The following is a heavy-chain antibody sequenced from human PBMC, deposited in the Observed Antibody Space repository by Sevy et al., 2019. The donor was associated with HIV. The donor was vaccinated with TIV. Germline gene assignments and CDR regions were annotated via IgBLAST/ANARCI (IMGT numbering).Heavy chain of an antibody. J-gene: IGHJ4*02. V-gene: IGHV1-24*01. Sequence: ASVKVSCKVSGYTLTELSMHWVRQAPGKGLEWMGGFDPEDGETIYAQKFQGRVTMTEDTSTDTAYMELSSLRSEDTAVYYCAADPMITFEGVTPLLNYWGQGTLVTVSS. CDR3: AADPMITFEGVTPLLNY. CDR1: GYTLTELS. D-gene: IGHD3-16*01. CDR2: FDPEDGET.